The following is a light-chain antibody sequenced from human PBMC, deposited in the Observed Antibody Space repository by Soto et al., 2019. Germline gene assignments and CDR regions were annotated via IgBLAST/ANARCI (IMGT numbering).Light chain of an antibody. V-gene: IGLV2-11*01. CDR2: SVS. CDR3: CSYAGSYTYV. J-gene: IGLJ1*01. CDR1: SSDVGGHNY. Sequence: QSVLTQPRSVSGSPGQSVTISCTGTSSDVGGHNYVSWYQQHTGKAPKLMISSVSKRPSGVPDRFSGSKSGNTASLTISGLQAEDVADYYCCSYAGSYTYVFGTGTKVTVL.